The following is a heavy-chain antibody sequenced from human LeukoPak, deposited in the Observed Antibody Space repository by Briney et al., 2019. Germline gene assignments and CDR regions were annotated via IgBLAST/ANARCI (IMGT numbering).Heavy chain of an antibody. D-gene: IGHD6-19*01. J-gene: IGHJ4*02. CDR1: GGSISSYY. CDR3: ARXSSGPXGXPFDY. Sequence: SETLSLTCTVSGGSISSYYWSWIRQPPGKGLEWIGYIYYSGSTNYNPSLKSRVTISVDTSKNQFSLKLSSVTAADTAVYYCARXSSGPXGXPFDYWGQGTLVTVSS. V-gene: IGHV4-59*12. CDR2: IYYSGST.